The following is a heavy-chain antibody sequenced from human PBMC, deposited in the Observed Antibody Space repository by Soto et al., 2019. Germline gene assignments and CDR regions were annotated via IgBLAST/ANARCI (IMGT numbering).Heavy chain of an antibody. CDR3: AKSKSGVGPYQLRSLFDY. CDR1: GFTFSSYD. Sequence: QGQLVESGGGVVQPGRSLRLSCAASGFTFSSYDMHWVRQAPGKGLEWVAVVSYDGANTYYIDSVKGRFTVSRDNSKNTVFLQMNSLRAEDTAVYYCAKSKSGVGPYQLRSLFDYWGQGALVTVSS. CDR2: VSYDGANT. V-gene: IGHV3-30*18. D-gene: IGHD1-26*01. J-gene: IGHJ4*02.